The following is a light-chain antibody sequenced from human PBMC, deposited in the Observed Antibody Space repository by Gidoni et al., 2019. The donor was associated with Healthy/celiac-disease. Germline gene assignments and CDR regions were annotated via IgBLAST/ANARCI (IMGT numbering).Light chain of an antibody. V-gene: IGKV4-1*01. CDR1: QSGLYSSNNKNY. CDR3: QQYDSTPRT. CDR2: WAS. J-gene: IGKJ2*01. Sequence: DIVMTQSPDSLSVSLGDSATITCKSSQSGLYSSNNKNYLAWYQQKPGQPPKLLIYWASTRESGVPDRFSGSGSGTDFTLTISSLQAEDVAVYYCQQYDSTPRTFGQGTKLEIK.